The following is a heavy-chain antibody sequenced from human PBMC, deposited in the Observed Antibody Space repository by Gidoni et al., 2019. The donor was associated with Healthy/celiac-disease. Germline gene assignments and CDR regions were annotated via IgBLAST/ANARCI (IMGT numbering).Heavy chain of an antibody. D-gene: IGHD2-15*01. CDR2: ISAYNGNT. CDR3: ASGYWSGGSCSTPDY. J-gene: IGHJ4*02. Sequence: QVQLVQSGAEVTKPGASVKVSCTASGYPFPSYGISWVRQAPGQGREWMGWISAYNGNTNYAQKLQGRVTMTTDTSTSTAYMELRSLRSDDTAGYYCASGYWSGGSCSTPDYWGQGTLVTVSS. CDR1: GYPFPSYG. V-gene: IGHV1-18*01.